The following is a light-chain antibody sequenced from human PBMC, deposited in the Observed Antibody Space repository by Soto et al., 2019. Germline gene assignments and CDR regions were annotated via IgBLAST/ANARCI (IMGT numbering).Light chain of an antibody. J-gene: IGKJ1*01. V-gene: IGKV3-15*01. Sequence: EKVMTQSPATLSVSPGERATLSCRASQSVSSTVAWYQQRPGQAPRLLIYGASTRATGIPARFSGSGSGTEFTLTISSLQSEDFAVYYCQQYNDWPTTFGQGTKVEIK. CDR1: QSVSST. CDR3: QQYNDWPTT. CDR2: GAS.